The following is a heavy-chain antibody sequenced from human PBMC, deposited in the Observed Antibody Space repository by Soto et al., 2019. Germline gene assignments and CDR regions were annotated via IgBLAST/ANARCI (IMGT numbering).Heavy chain of an antibody. J-gene: IGHJ4*02. CDR3: ARTNSSGFYFDY. Sequence: GGSLRLSCAASGFTFSSYAMSWVRQAPGKGLGWVSAISGSGGSTYYADSVKGRFTISRDNSKNTLYLQMNSLRAEDTAVYYCARTNSSGFYFDYWGQGTLVTVSS. V-gene: IGHV3-23*01. CDR2: ISGSGGST. D-gene: IGHD6-19*01. CDR1: GFTFSSYA.